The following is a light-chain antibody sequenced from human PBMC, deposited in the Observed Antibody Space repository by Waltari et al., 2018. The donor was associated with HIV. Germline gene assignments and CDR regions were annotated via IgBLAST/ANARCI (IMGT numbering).Light chain of an antibody. J-gene: IGKJ5*01. Sequence: DVVMTQYPVAAPVSLGQPASIYCRSRHGLVYSDGNTYLNWFQQRPGQSPRRLIYKVSSRDSGVPDRFSGSGSGTDFTLKISRVEAEDVAVYYCLQGTHWPWSFGQGTRLEIK. CDR2: KVS. V-gene: IGKV2-30*01. CDR3: LQGTHWPWS. CDR1: HGLVYSDGNTY.